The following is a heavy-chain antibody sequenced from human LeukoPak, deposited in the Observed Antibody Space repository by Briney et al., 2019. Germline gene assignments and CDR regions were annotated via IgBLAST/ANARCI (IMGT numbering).Heavy chain of an antibody. CDR1: GFTFSSYA. CDR2: ISGSGGST. CDR3: AKGNSGYDFFDY. D-gene: IGHD5-12*01. J-gene: IGHJ4*02. Sequence: GRSLRLSCAASGFTFSSYAMSWVRQAPGKGLEWVSAISGSGGSTYYADFVKGRFTISRDNSKNTLYLQMNSLRAEDTAVYYCAKGNSGYDFFDYWGQGTLVTVSS. V-gene: IGHV3-23*01.